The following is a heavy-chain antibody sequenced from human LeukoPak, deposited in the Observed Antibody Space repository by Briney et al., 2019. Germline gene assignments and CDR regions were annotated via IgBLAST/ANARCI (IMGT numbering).Heavy chain of an antibody. CDR3: ASVRSSWYLDY. CDR1: EFTFTNFW. V-gene: IGHV3-7*01. CDR2: TNRDGSEK. Sequence: GGSLRLSCAASEFTFTNFWMSWVRQAPGKGLEWVANTNRDGSEKYYVGSVKGRVTISRDNAMNFLYLQLNSLRVDDTAVYYCASVRSSWYLDYWGQGTLVTVSS. J-gene: IGHJ4*02. D-gene: IGHD6-13*01.